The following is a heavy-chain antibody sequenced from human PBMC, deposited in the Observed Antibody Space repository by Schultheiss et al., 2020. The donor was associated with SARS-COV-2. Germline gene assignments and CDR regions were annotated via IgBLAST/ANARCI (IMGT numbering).Heavy chain of an antibody. D-gene: IGHD2-2*01. Sequence: ASVKVSCKASGYNFTSYDISWVRQAPGQGLEWMGGISAYNGNTNYAQKLQGRVTMTTDTSTSTAYMELRSLRSDDTAVYYCARGHQLPSHYYYYGMDVWGQGTTVTVSS. CDR1: GYNFTSYD. V-gene: IGHV1-18*01. CDR3: ARGHQLPSHYYYYGMDV. CDR2: ISAYNGNT. J-gene: IGHJ6*02.